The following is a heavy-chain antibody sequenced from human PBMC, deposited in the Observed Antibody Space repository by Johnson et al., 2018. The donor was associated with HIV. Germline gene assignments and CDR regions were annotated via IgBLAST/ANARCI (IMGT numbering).Heavy chain of an antibody. J-gene: IGHJ3*02. V-gene: IGHV3-30*18. Sequence: QVQLVESGGGVVQPGRSLRLSCAASGFTFYSYGMHWVRQAPGKGLEWVAVISYDGSNKYYADSVKGRFTISRDNSKNTLYLQMNSLRAEDTAVYYCAKGRWEATTYDDAFDIWGQGTMVTVSS. D-gene: IGHD1-26*01. CDR2: ISYDGSNK. CDR3: AKGRWEATTYDDAFDI. CDR1: GFTFYSYG.